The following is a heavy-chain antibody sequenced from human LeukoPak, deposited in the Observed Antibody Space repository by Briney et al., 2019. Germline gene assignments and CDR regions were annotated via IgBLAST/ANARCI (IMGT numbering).Heavy chain of an antibody. D-gene: IGHD6-13*01. CDR2: ILYDGSNK. J-gene: IGHJ1*01. CDR1: AFTFSSYG. V-gene: IGHV3-33*01. CDR3: ALAAAAAAEYFQH. Sequence: PGGSLRLSCAAYAFTFSSYGMHWDRQASGKGMEWEAVILYDGSNKYYTESVKGRFTISRDTSKNTLYLEMNSLRAEDMAVYYCALAAAAAAEYFQHWGQGTLVTVSS.